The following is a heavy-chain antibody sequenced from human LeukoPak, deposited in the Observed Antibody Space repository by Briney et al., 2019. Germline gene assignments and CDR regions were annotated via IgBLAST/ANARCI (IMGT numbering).Heavy chain of an antibody. D-gene: IGHD6-13*01. CDR1: GYTFTGYY. V-gene: IGHV1-2*06. CDR2: INPNSGGT. J-gene: IGHJ6*03. Sequence: ASVKVSCKASGYTFTGYYMHWVRQAPGQGLEWMGRINPNSGGTNYAQKFQGRVIMTRDTSISTAYMELSRLRSDDTAVYYCAGTGSSSWSTYYYYYYMDVWGKGTTVTVSS. CDR3: AGTGSSSWSTYYYYYYMDV.